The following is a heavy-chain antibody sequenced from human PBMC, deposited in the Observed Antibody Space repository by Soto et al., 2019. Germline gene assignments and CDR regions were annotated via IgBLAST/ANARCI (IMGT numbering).Heavy chain of an antibody. CDR1: GFTFSSYA. Sequence: GGSLRLSCAASGFTFSSYAMSWVRQAPGKGLEWVSAISGSGGSTYYADSVKGRFTISRDNSKNTLYLQMNSLRAEDTAVYYCANQKYYYGSGSYYNLPRFDPWGQGTLVTVSS. CDR3: ANQKYYYGSGSYYNLPRFDP. J-gene: IGHJ5*02. D-gene: IGHD3-10*01. V-gene: IGHV3-23*01. CDR2: ISGSGGST.